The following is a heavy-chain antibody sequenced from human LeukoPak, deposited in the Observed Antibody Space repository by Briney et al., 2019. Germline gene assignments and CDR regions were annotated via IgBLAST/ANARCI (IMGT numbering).Heavy chain of an antibody. CDR3: ARDYLTGYYPSPGFDY. Sequence: GGSLRLSCAASGFTFSSHSMNWVRQAPGKGLEWVSYISSSSSTIYYADSVKGRFTISRDNAKNSLYLQMNSLRAEDTAVYYCARDYLTGYYPSPGFDYWGQGTLVTVSS. V-gene: IGHV3-48*01. CDR2: ISSSSSTI. J-gene: IGHJ4*02. CDR1: GFTFSSHS. D-gene: IGHD3-9*01.